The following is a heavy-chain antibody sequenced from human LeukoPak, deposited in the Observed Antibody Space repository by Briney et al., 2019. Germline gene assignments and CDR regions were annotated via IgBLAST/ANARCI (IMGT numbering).Heavy chain of an antibody. J-gene: IGHJ4*02. V-gene: IGHV3-23*01. CDR2: ISGSGGST. CDR1: GFTFSSYG. CDR3: AKDRPAITMVRGRVPGYDY. D-gene: IGHD3-10*01. Sequence: GSLRLSCAASGFTFSSYGMSWVRQAPGKGLEWVSAISGSGGSTYYADSVKGRFTISRDNSKNTLYLQMNSLRAEDTAVYYCAKDRPAITMVRGRVPGYDYWGQGTLVTVSS.